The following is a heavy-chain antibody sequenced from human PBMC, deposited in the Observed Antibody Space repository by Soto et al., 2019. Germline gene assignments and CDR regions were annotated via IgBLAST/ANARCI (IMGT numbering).Heavy chain of an antibody. V-gene: IGHV4-34*01. J-gene: IGHJ4*02. CDR1: GGSLSGYY. Sequence: SETLSLTCAVYGGSLSGYYWTWIRQPPGKGLEWIGEVNPGGITNYSPSVKSRLTISLDTSKKQVSLEMTSVTAADTAVYYCGRVVIKMAIKSIDSWGRGTLVTVSS. CDR3: GRVVIKMAIKSIDS. CDR2: VNPGGIT.